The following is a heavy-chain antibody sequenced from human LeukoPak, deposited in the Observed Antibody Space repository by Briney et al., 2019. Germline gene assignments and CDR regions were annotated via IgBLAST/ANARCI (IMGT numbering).Heavy chain of an antibody. D-gene: IGHD2-15*01. CDR1: GYTLTELS. J-gene: IGHJ6*02. CDR2: LDPEDGET. CDR3: ATACGGSCYPYGMDV. V-gene: IGHV1-24*01. Sequence: ASVKVSCKVSGYTLTELSMHWVRQAPGKGLEWMGGLDPEDGETIYAQKFQGRVTMTEDTSTDTAYMELSSLRSEDTAVYYCATACGGSCYPYGMDVWGQGTTVTVSS.